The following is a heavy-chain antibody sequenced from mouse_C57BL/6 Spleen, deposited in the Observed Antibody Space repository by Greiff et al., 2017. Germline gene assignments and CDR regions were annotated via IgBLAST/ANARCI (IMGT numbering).Heavy chain of an antibody. D-gene: IGHD4-1*01. CDR2: INPYNGGT. CDR1: GYTFTDYY. V-gene: IGHV1-19*01. J-gene: IGHJ3*01. CDR3: AREELGRGWFAY. Sequence: VQLKESGPVLVKPGASVKMSCKASGYTFTDYYMNWVKQSHGKSLEWIGVINPYNGGTSYNQKFKGKATLTVDKSSSTAYMELNSLTSEDSAVYYCAREELGRGWFAYWGQGTLVTVSA.